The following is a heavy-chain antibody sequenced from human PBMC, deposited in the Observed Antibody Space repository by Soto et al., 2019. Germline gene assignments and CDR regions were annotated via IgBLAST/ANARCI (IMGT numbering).Heavy chain of an antibody. J-gene: IGHJ4*02. CDR1: GYTLGNYD. D-gene: IGHD1-26*01. CDR2: MNPHSVKT. V-gene: IGHV1-8*01. CDR3: ARNPVGATIDY. Sequence: QGQLVQSGAEVKKPGASVKVSCTASGYTLGNYDINWVRQAPGQGLEWMGWMNPHSVKTVYARKFQDRVTMTMDTSLTTAFVEVSSLRSEDTFVDFCARNPVGATIDYCGQGNLVTVSS.